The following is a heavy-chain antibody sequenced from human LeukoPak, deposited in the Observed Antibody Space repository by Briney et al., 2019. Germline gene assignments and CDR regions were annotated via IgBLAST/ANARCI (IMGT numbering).Heavy chain of an antibody. CDR3: ARDFGVITDAFDI. V-gene: IGHV1-69*04. Sequence: SVKVSCKASGGTFSSYAISWVRQAPGQGLEWMGRIIPILGIANYAQKIQGRVTITADKSTSTAYMELSSLRSEDTAVYYCARDFGVITDAFDIWGQGTMVTVSS. CDR1: GGTFSSYA. CDR2: IIPILGIA. D-gene: IGHD1-14*01. J-gene: IGHJ3*02.